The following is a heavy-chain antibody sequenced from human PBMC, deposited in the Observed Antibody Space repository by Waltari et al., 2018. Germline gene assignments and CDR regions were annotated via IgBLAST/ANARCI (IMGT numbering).Heavy chain of an antibody. D-gene: IGHD2-8*01. CDR3: ASGGGYTNGWDY. J-gene: IGHJ4*02. V-gene: IGHV4-39*07. Sequence: QPLLQESGPGLVKPSETLSLTCSVSGDPLSSRNYFWGWIRQPPGKGLQWIGSIYYPGNTYYNPSLKSRLTISLATSKNQFSLKLTSVTAADTAVYFCASGGGYTNGWDYWGQGTPVTVSS. CDR2: IYYPGNT. CDR1: GDPLSSRNYF.